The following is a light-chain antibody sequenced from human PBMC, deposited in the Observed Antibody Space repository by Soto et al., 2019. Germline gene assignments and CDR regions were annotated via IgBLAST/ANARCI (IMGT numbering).Light chain of an antibody. J-gene: IGKJ1*01. CDR1: HIVFNSGDNKNY. V-gene: IGKV4-1*01. Sequence: DIVLTQSPDSMAVSLGERATINCKSSHIVFNSGDNKNYLSWYQQRPGQPPKLPFFWASPRESGVPARFSGSGSGRPFTLTITSLQAEDVAVYFCQQYYSSPPTFGQGTKVDIK. CDR3: QQYYSSPPT. CDR2: WAS.